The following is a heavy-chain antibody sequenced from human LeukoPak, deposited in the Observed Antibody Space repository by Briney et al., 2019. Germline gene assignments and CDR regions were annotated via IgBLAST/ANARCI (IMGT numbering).Heavy chain of an antibody. D-gene: IGHD2-15*01. V-gene: IGHV4-39*01. CDR3: ARHGCSGGSCYSRTYYFDY. CDR2: IYYSGST. J-gene: IGHJ4*02. Sequence: SETLSLTGTVSGGSISSSSYYWGWIRQPPGKGLEWIGSIYYSGSTYYNPSLKSRVTISVDTSKNQFSLKLSSVTAADTAVYYCARHGCSGGSCYSRTYYFDYWGQGTLVTVSS. CDR1: GGSISSSSYY.